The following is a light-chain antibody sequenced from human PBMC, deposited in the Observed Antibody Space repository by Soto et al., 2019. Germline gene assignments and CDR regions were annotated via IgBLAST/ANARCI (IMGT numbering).Light chain of an antibody. Sequence: EIVMTQSPATLSVSPGERATLSCRASQSVSSNLAWYQQKPGQTPRLLIYGASTRATGIPARFSGSGSETDFTLTITRLEPEDFALYYCQQYGSLPLTFGGGTRLEIK. CDR2: GAS. CDR1: QSVSSN. J-gene: IGKJ5*01. CDR3: QQYGSLPLT. V-gene: IGKV3D-15*01.